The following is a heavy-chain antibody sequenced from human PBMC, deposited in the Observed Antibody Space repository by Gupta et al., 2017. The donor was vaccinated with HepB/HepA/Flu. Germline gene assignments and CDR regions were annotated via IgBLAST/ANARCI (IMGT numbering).Heavy chain of an antibody. J-gene: IGHJ4*02. CDR3: ASLRITGTTNYFDY. CDR2: ISSSSSYI. CDR1: GFTFSGYS. D-gene: IGHD1-7*01. Sequence: EVQLVASGGGLVKPGGSLRLSCAASGFTFSGYSMNWVRQAPGKGLEWVSSISSSSSYIYYADSVKGRFTISRDNAKNSLYLQMNSLRAEDTAVYYCASLRITGTTNYFDYWGQGTLVTVSS. V-gene: IGHV3-21*01.